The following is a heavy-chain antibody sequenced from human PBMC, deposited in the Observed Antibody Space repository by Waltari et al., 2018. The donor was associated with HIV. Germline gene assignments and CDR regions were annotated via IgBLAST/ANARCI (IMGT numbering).Heavy chain of an antibody. Sequence: QVQLQESGPGLVKPSETLSLTCTVSGDSVPTGIYYWSWIRQPPGKGLEWLGYVFYSGSTNYNPSLKSRVTISLDTSKNLFSLKLTSVTAADTALYYCARTNWDDAFDIWGQGTMVIVSS. CDR2: VFYSGST. CDR3: ARTNWDDAFDI. J-gene: IGHJ3*02. D-gene: IGHD1-1*01. V-gene: IGHV4-61*01. CDR1: GDSVPTGIYY.